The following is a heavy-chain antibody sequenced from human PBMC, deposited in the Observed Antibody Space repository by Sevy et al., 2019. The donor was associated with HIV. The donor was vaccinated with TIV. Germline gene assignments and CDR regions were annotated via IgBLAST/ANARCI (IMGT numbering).Heavy chain of an antibody. CDR1: GDSISSYY. Sequence: SETLSITCTVSGDSISSYYWSWIRQPPGKGLEWIGYLYYSGITNYNPSLKSRVTISGDTSKNQFSLKLSSVTAADTAVYYCARGLAYYFDYWGQGTLVTVSS. J-gene: IGHJ4*02. CDR2: LYYSGIT. V-gene: IGHV4-59*01. CDR3: ARGLAYYFDY. D-gene: IGHD6-19*01.